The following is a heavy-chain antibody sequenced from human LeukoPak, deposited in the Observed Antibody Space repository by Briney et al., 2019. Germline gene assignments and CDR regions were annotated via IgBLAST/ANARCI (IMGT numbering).Heavy chain of an antibody. Sequence: GASVKVSCKASGYTFTSYDINWVRQATGQGLEWMGWMNPNSGNTGYAQKFQGRVTMTTDTSTSTAYMELRSLRSDDTAVYYCARNYYDSSGYYTYFDYWGQGTLVTVSS. CDR1: GYTFTSYD. V-gene: IGHV1-8*02. CDR2: MNPNSGNT. D-gene: IGHD3-22*01. CDR3: ARNYYDSSGYYTYFDY. J-gene: IGHJ4*02.